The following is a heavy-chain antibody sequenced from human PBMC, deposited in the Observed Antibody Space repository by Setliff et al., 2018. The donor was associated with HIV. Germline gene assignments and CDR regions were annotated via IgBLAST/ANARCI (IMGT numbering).Heavy chain of an antibody. D-gene: IGHD2-2*01. CDR3: ARGRRVSSNYYYYYYIDV. CDR1: GFTFSDYC. Sequence: PGGSLRLSCATSGFTFSDYCMTWVRQAPGKGLEWVANIKQDGSEKYCVDSGKGRFTLSRDNANNSLYLQMNSLGAEDTAVYYCARGRRVSSNYYYYYYIDVWGKGTTVTVSS. J-gene: IGHJ6*03. CDR2: IKQDGSEK. V-gene: IGHV3-7*03.